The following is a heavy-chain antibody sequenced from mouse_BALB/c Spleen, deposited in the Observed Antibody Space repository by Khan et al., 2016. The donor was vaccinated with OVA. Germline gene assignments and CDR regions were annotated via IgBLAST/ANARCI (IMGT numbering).Heavy chain of an antibody. CDR3: ARIKA. V-gene: IGHV14-3*02. J-gene: IGHJ2*01. Sequence: VQLKQSGAELVKPGASVKLSCTASGFNIKDTYMHWVKQRPEQGLEWIGRIDPANGNTKYDPKLQGKATITADTSSNTAYLQLSSLTSENTAVYCCARIKAWGQGTTLTVSA. CDR2: IDPANGNT. CDR1: GFNIKDTY.